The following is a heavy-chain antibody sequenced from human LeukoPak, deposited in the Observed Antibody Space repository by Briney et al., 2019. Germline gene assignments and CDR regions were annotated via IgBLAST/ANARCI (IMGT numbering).Heavy chain of an antibody. D-gene: IGHD6-19*01. V-gene: IGHV3-7*01. Sequence: PGGSLRLSCAASSFTLNNYWMSWVRQGPGKGLEWVANIKQGGSETYYVDSVKGRFTISRDNAKNSLSLQMTSLRAEDTAVYYCARQRGSGCLDYWGQGTLVTVSS. J-gene: IGHJ4*02. CDR3: ARQRGSGCLDY. CDR2: IKQGGSET. CDR1: SFTLNNYW.